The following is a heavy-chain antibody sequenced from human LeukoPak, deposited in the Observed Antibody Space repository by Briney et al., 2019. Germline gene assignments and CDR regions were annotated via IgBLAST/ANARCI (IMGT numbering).Heavy chain of an antibody. CDR2: IRNDGSNK. CDR1: GFIFSNYD. J-gene: IGHJ4*02. CDR3: TKERRRDDILTGSFSD. V-gene: IGHV3-30*02. D-gene: IGHD3-9*01. Sequence: GGSLRLSCGASGFIFSNYDMHWVRQAPGKGLEWVAFIRNDGSNKYYADSVKGRFAISRENSKNTLYLQMNSLRAEDTAVYYCTKERRRDDILTGSFSDWGQGILVTVSS.